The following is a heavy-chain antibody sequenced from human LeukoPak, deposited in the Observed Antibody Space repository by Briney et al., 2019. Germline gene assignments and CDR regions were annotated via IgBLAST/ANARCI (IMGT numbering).Heavy chain of an antibody. CDR2: ISYDGSNK. J-gene: IGHJ4*02. CDR1: GFTFSSYG. V-gene: IGHV3-30*18. CDR3: AKGFKDYDFWSGYENFDY. D-gene: IGHD3-3*01. Sequence: PGRSLRLSCAASGFTFSSYGMHWVRQAPGKGLEWVAVISYDGSNKYYADSVKGRFTISRDNPKNTLYLQMNSLRAGDTAVYYCAKGFKDYDFWSGYENFDYWGQGTLVTVSS.